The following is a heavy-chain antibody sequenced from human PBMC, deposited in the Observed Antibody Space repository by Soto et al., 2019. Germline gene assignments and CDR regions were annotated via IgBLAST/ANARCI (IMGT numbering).Heavy chain of an antibody. CDR2: IYYSGST. CDR3: ASRRRTSGTVTRWYYFDY. CDR1: GGSISSYY. V-gene: IGHV4-59*08. Sequence: SETLSLTCTVSGGSISSYYWSWTRQPPGKGLEWIGYIYYSGSTNYNPSLKSRVTISVDTSKNQFSLKLSSVTAADTAVYYCASRRRTSGTVTRWYYFDYWGQGTLVTVSS. J-gene: IGHJ4*02. D-gene: IGHD4-17*01.